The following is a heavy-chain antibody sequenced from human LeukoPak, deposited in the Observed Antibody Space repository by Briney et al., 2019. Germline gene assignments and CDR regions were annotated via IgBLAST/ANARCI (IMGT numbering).Heavy chain of an antibody. V-gene: IGHV1-2*02. CDR2: INPNSGGT. J-gene: IGHJ6*02. Sequence: ASVKVSFTASGYTFTVYYMHWVRQAPGQGLEWMGWINPNSGGTNYAQKFQGRVTMTRDTSISTAYMELSRLRSDDTAVYYCARRPSGYSYGYGYYGMDVWGQGTTVTVSS. CDR1: GYTFTVYY. D-gene: IGHD5-18*01. CDR3: ARRPSGYSYGYGYYGMDV.